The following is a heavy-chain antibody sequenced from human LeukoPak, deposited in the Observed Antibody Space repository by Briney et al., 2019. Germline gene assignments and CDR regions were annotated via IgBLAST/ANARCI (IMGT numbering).Heavy chain of an antibody. CDR2: ISSSGSTI. V-gene: IGHV3-48*03. Sequence: GGSLRLSCATSGFTFSNAWMNWVRQAPGKGLEWVSYISSSGSTIYYADSVKGRFTISRDNAKNSLYLQMNSLRAEDTAVYYCAREGTVTTSPDYWGQGTLVTVSS. J-gene: IGHJ4*02. CDR3: AREGTVTTSPDY. D-gene: IGHD4-17*01. CDR1: GFTFSNAW.